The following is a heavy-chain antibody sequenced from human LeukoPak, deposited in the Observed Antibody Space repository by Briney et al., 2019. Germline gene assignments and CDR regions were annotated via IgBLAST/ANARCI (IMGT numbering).Heavy chain of an antibody. V-gene: IGHV3-48*03. CDR2: ISSSSSTI. Sequence: GGSLRLSCAASGFTFSSYEMNWVRQAPGKGLEWVSYISSSSSTIYYADSVKGRFTISRDNSKNTLYLQMNSLRAEDTAVYYCAKDGYYDSSAYYYVRCFDLWGRGTLVTVSS. J-gene: IGHJ2*01. CDR3: AKDGYYDSSAYYYVRCFDL. CDR1: GFTFSSYE. D-gene: IGHD3-22*01.